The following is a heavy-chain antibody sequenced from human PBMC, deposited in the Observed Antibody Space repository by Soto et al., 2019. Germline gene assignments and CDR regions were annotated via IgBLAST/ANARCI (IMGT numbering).Heavy chain of an antibody. D-gene: IGHD2-15*01. J-gene: IGHJ5*02. Sequence: GGSMRLPCAGSGFTFGDSYMSWIRQAPGKGLEWLSYISPGSRYPAYADSVKGRFTISRDNAKRSLYLQMMSLTAEDTAIYYCVRGGGGGLFDPWGQGTMVTVSS. CDR1: GFTFGDSY. V-gene: IGHV3-11*06. CDR2: ISPGSRYP. CDR3: VRGGGGGLFDP.